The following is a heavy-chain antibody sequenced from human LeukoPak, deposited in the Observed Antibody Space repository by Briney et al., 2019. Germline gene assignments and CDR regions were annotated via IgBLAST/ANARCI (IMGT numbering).Heavy chain of an antibody. CDR1: GDSVSSNSVT. V-gene: IGHV6-1*01. CDR3: ARRLTQYDCFDP. CDR2: TYYRSTWYN. D-gene: IGHD2-2*01. Sequence: SQTLSLTCAITGDSVSSNSVTWNWIRQSPSRGLEWLGRTYYRSTWYNDYAVSVRGRITVNPDTSKNQFSLHLNSVTPEDTAVYYCARRLTQYDCFDPWGQGTLVTVSS. J-gene: IGHJ5*02.